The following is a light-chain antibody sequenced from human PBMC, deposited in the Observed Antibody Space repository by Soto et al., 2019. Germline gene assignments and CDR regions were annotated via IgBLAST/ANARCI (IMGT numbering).Light chain of an antibody. CDR3: QQNFTAPWT. Sequence: DIQMTQSPSSLSASVGDRVTVTCRASQSISTFLNWYQQKPGKAPNLLIYTTSTLHGGVPSRFSGSGSGTDSSLTISSLQPEDFAAYYCQQNFTAPWTFGQGTRVEIK. CDR2: TTS. J-gene: IGKJ1*01. CDR1: QSISTF. V-gene: IGKV1-39*01.